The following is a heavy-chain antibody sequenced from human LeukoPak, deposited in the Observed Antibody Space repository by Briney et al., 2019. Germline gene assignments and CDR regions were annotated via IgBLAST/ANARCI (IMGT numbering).Heavy chain of an antibody. CDR1: GFTFDDYV. CDR2: ISWNSGSI. D-gene: IGHD3-10*01. V-gene: IGHV3-9*01. CDR3: AKDNAYYYADY. Sequence: PGGSLRLSCAASGFTFDDYVMYWVRQAPGKGLEWVSSISWNSGSIGYADSVKGRFIISRENAKNSLYLQMNRLRVEDTALYYCAKDNAYYYADYWGQGTLVTVSS. J-gene: IGHJ4*02.